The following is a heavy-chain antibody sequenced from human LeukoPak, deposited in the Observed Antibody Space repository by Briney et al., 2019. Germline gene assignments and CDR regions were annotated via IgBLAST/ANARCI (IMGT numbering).Heavy chain of an antibody. CDR3: ARGHTVTGFDY. CDR2: IYTSGST. V-gene: IGHV4-61*02. CDR1: GGSISSSSYY. J-gene: IGHJ4*02. Sequence: SETLSLTCTVSGGSISSSSYYWSWIRQPAGKGLEWIGRIYTSGSTNYNPSLKSRVTMSVDTSKNQFSLKLSSVTAADTAVYYCARGHTVTGFDYWGQGTLVTVSS. D-gene: IGHD4-17*01.